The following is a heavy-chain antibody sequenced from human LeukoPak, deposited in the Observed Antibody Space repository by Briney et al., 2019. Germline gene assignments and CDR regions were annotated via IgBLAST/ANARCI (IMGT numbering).Heavy chain of an antibody. D-gene: IGHD1-26*01. V-gene: IGHV4-59*01. J-gene: IGHJ3*02. CDR1: GGSISNKY. Sequence: PSETLSLTCTVSGGSISNKYWSWIRQPPGKGLEWIGYNPSLKSRVTISVDTSKNQFSLKLTSVTAAATAVYYCARTSTGGDAFDIWGQGTMVTVSS. CDR3: ARTSTGGDAFDI.